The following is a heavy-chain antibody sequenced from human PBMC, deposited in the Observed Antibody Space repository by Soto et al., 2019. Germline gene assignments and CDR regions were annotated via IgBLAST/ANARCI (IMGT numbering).Heavy chain of an antibody. CDR1: GASISGYY. V-gene: IGHV4-4*07. J-gene: IGHJ5*02. Sequence: SETLSLTCTVSGASISGYYWSWIRKSAGKGLEWIGRIYATGTTDYNPSLKSRVMMSVDTSKKQFSLKLRSVTAADTAVYYCVRDGTKTLRDWFDPWGQGISVTVSS. CDR3: VRDGTKTLRDWFDP. D-gene: IGHD1-1*01. CDR2: IYATGTT.